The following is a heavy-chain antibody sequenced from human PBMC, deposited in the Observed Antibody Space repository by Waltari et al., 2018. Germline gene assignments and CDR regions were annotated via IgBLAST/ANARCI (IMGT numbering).Heavy chain of an antibody. V-gene: IGHV4-34*01. D-gene: IGHD3-3*01. CDR2: INQSGST. CDR1: GGSFSGYY. CDR3: ASSIVARNNWRIFGVVSAPFGY. Sequence: QVQLQQWGAGLLKPSETLSLTCAVYGGSFSGYYWSWIRQPPGKGLEWIGEINQSGSTNYNPSLKSRVTISVDTSKNQFSLKLSSVTAADTAVYYCASSIVARNNWRIFGVVSAPFGYWGQGTLVTVSS. J-gene: IGHJ4*02.